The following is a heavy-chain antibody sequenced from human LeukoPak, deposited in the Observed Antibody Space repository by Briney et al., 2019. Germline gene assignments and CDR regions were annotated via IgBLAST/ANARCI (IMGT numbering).Heavy chain of an antibody. D-gene: IGHD4-17*01. CDR1: GFTVSSYC. Sequence: GGSLRLSCAASGFTVSSYCMSWVRQAPGKGLEWVANIKQDGSEKYYVDSVKGRFTISRDNAKTSLYLQMNSLRAEDTAVYYCARVGEGDYTGFDYWGQGTLVTVSS. J-gene: IGHJ4*02. V-gene: IGHV3-7*01. CDR2: IKQDGSEK. CDR3: ARVGEGDYTGFDY.